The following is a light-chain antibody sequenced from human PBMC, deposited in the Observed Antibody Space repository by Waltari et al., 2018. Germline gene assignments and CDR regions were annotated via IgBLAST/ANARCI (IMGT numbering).Light chain of an antibody. Sequence: QSVLTQPPSVSGAPGQRVTISCTGSSSNIGAGYDVHWYQQLPGTAPKLLIYGNSKRPWWVPDRFSGSKSGTSASLAITGLQAEDEADYYCQSYDSSLSGRGVFGGGTKLTVL. CDR1: SSNIGAGYD. V-gene: IGLV1-40*01. CDR2: GNS. CDR3: QSYDSSLSGRGV. J-gene: IGLJ3*02.